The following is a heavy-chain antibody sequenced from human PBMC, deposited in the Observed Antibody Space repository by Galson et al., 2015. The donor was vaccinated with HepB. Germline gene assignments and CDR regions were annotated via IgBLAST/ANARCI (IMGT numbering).Heavy chain of an antibody. CDR1: GGSISSSSYY. J-gene: IGHJ4*02. Sequence: SETLSLTCTVSGGSISSSSYYWGWIRQPPGKGLEWIGSIYYSGSTYYNPSLKSQVTISVDTSKNQFSLKLSSVTAADTAVYYCARREKSGSYYGRDYWGQGTLVTVSS. V-gene: IGHV4-39*01. D-gene: IGHD1-26*01. CDR3: ARREKSGSYYGRDY. CDR2: IYYSGST.